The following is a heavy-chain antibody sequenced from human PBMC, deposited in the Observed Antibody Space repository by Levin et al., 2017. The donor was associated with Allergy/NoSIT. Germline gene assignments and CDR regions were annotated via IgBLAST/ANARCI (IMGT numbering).Heavy chain of an antibody. V-gene: IGHV4-34*01. CDR1: GGSFSGYY. D-gene: IGHD3-10*01. J-gene: IGHJ4*02. CDR2: INHSGST. CDR3: ARGVTLEYYYGSGSFVPSYFDY. Sequence: PGGSLRLSCAVYGGSFSGYYWSWIRQPPGKGLEWIGEINHSGSTNYNPSLKSRVTISVDTSKNQFSLKLSSVTAADTAVYYCARGVTLEYYYGSGSFVPSYFDYWGQGTLVTVSS.